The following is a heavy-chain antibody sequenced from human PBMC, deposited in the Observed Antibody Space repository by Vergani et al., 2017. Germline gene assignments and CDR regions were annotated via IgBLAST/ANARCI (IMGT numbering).Heavy chain of an antibody. CDR1: GFTFSSYS. Sequence: EVQLVESGGGVVQPGGSLRLSCAASGFTFSSYSMNWVRQAPGKGLEWVSYISSSSSYIYYADSVKGRFTISRDNAKNSLYLQMNSLRAADTAVYYCARVADVDTAMVGFDYWGQGTLVTVSS. D-gene: IGHD5-18*01. J-gene: IGHJ4*02. CDR2: ISSSSSYI. V-gene: IGHV3-21*05. CDR3: ARVADVDTAMVGFDY.